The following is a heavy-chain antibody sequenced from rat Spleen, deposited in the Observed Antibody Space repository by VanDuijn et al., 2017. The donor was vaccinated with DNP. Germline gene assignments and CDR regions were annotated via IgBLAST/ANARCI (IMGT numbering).Heavy chain of an antibody. Sequence: EVQLVETGGGLVQPGRSLKLSCVASGFTFNTYWMFWVRQAPGKGLEWVASITNSGGSTYYRDSVKGRFTISRDNAKSTLYLQMDSLRSEDTATYYCTTPGAYWYFDFWGPGTMVTVSS. CDR1: GFTFNTYW. CDR3: TTPGAYWYFDF. D-gene: IGHD1-4*01. V-gene: IGHV5-31*01. CDR2: ITNSGGST. J-gene: IGHJ1*01.